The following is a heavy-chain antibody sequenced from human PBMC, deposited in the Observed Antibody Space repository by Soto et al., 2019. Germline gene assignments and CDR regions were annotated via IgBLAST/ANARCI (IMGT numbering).Heavy chain of an antibody. CDR3: AKGGCSGVSCGWFDP. D-gene: IGHD2-15*01. CDR1: GFTFSDYA. Sequence: EVQLLESGGGLVQPGGSLRLSCAASGFTFSDYAMNWVRQAPGKGLEWVSGISGSGGDTYYADSVNGRFTISRDKSKNTLYMQMSSLRADDTAVYLCAKGGCSGVSCGWFDPWGQGTLVTVSS. CDR2: ISGSGGDT. J-gene: IGHJ5*02. V-gene: IGHV3-23*01.